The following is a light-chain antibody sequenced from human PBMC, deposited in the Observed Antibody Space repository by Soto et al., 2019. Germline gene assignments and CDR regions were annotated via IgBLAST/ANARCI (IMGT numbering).Light chain of an antibody. J-gene: IGLJ2*01. CDR1: NSDVGKYNA. CDR2: EVN. CDR3: CSYTSSGSVV. V-gene: IGLV2-23*02. Sequence: QSVLTQPASVSGSPGQSITISCTGTNSDVGKYNAVSWYQQHPGKAPKFIIYEVNKRPSGVSDRFSGSKSDNTASLTLSGLQPEDEADYYCCSYTSSGSVVFGGGTKVTVL.